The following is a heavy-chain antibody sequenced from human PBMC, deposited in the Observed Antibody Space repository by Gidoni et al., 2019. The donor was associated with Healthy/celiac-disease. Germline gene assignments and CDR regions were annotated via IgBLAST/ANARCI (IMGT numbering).Heavy chain of an antibody. CDR1: GGSFSGYY. J-gene: IGHJ5*02. CDR2: INHSGST. V-gene: IGHV4-34*01. CDR3: ARAPRQRYCSGGSCYPLYNWFDP. D-gene: IGHD2-15*01. Sequence: QVQLQQWGAGLLKPSETLSLTCAAYGGSFSGYYWSWIRQPPGKGLEWIGEINHSGSTNYNPSLKSRVTISVDTSKNQFSLKLSSVTAADTAVYYCARAPRQRYCSGGSCYPLYNWFDPWGQGTLVTVSS.